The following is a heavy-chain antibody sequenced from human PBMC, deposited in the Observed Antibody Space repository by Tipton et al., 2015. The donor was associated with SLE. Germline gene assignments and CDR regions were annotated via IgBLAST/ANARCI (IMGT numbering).Heavy chain of an antibody. CDR1: GFTFDDYA. CDR2: INWDGGST. CDR3: AKDIGCSSTSCYPEY. V-gene: IGHV3-43D*03. Sequence: GSLRLSCAASGFTFDDYAMHWVRQVPGKGLEWVSVINWDGGSTYYADFVKGRFTISRDNSKNSLYLQMNSLRAEDAALYYCAKDIGCSSTSCYPEYWGLGTLVTVSS. J-gene: IGHJ4*02. D-gene: IGHD2-2*01.